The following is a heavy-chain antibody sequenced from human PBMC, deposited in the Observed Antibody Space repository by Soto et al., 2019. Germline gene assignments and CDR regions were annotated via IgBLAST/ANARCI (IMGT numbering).Heavy chain of an antibody. CDR2: INHSGST. V-gene: IGHV4-34*01. CDR3: ARGAVTYYEFWSGYYTANWFDP. J-gene: IGHJ5*02. CDR1: GGSFSGYY. D-gene: IGHD3-3*01. Sequence: QVQLQQWGAGLLKPSETLSLTCAVYGGSFSGYYWSWIRQPPGKGLEWIGEINHSGSTNYNPSLKRRVTISVDTSRNLFSLKLSSVTAADTAVYYCARGAVTYYEFWSGYYTANWFDPWGQGTLVTVSS.